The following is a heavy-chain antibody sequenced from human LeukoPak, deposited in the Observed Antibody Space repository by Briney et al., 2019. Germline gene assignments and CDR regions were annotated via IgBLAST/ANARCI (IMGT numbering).Heavy chain of an antibody. D-gene: IGHD3-10*01. CDR2: IYYSGNT. V-gene: IGHV4-59*08. CDR1: GGSIRGYY. CDR3: ARHEFDSGSLPYFDY. J-gene: IGHJ4*02. Sequence: PSETLSLTCTVSGGSIRGYYWSWIRQPPGKGLEWIGYIYYSGNTNYNPSLKSRVTISVDTSKNQFSLKLSAVTAADTAVYYCARHEFDSGSLPYFDYWGQGILVTVSS.